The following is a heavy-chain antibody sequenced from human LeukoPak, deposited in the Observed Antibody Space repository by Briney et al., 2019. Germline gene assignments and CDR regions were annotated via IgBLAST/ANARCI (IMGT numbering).Heavy chain of an antibody. Sequence: GGSLRLSCAASGFTFSSYAMHWVRQAPGKGLEWVAVISYDGSNKYYADSVKGRFTISRDNSKNTLYLQMNSLRAEDTAVYYCARDRTVTTRYYYYGMDVWGQGTTVTVSS. J-gene: IGHJ6*02. CDR3: ARDRTVTTRYYYYGMDV. CDR2: ISYDGSNK. CDR1: GFTFSSYA. D-gene: IGHD4-11*01. V-gene: IGHV3-30-3*01.